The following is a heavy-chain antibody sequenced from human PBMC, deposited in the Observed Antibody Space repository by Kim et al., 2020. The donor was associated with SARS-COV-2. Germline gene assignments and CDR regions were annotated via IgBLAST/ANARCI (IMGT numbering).Heavy chain of an antibody. CDR2: ITGNSITT. Sequence: GGSLRLSCAASGFTFNNYAMTWVRQTPGKGLEWISTITGNSITTYYADSVKGRFTISRDNARNTVFLQMNTLSAEDTAIYYCAKRVYYYVRGAHYHFDS. CDR1: GFTFNNYA. D-gene: IGHD3-10*02. J-gene: IGHJ4*01. CDR3: AKRVYYYVRGAHYHFDS. V-gene: IGHV3-23*01.